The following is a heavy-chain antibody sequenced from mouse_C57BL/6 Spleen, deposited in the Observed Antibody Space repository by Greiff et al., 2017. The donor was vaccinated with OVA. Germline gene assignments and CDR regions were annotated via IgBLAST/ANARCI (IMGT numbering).Heavy chain of an antibody. Sequence: EVKLMESGPGLVKPSQSLSLTCSVPGYSITSCYYWNWIRQFPGNKLEWMGYISYDGSNNYNPSLKNRISITRDTSKNQFFLKLKSVTTEDTATYYCAKSYDYDEGYYAMDYWGQGTSVTVSS. D-gene: IGHD2-4*01. V-gene: IGHV3-6*01. CDR2: ISYDGSN. CDR1: GYSITSCYY. J-gene: IGHJ4*01. CDR3: AKSYDYDEGYYAMDY.